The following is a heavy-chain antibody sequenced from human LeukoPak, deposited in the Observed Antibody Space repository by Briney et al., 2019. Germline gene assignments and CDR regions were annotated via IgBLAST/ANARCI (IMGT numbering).Heavy chain of an antibody. D-gene: IGHD3-3*01. CDR3: ASLRFLEWLSDY. CDR2: IWYGGSNK. CDR1: GFTFSSYG. Sequence: GGSLRLSCAASGFTFSSYGMHWVRQAPGKGLEWVAVIWYGGSNKYYVDSVKGRFTISRDNSKNTLYLQMNSLRAEDTAVYYCASLRFLEWLSDYWGQGTLVTVSS. J-gene: IGHJ4*02. V-gene: IGHV3-33*01.